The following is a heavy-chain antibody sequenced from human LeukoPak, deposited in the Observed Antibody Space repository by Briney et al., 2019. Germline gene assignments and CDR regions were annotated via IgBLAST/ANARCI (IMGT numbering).Heavy chain of an antibody. CDR2: ISGYNGYT. J-gene: IGHJ4*02. V-gene: IGHV1-18*01. CDR3: ARGQANRLLWVGESLSNINPFDY. D-gene: IGHD3-10*01. Sequence: ASVKVSCKASGYTLTRYGISWVRQAPGQGLEWMGWISGYNGYTKYAQKFQDRVTMTIDTSTNTAYMDLRSLRSNDTAVYYCARGQANRLLWVGESLSNINPFDYWGQGTLVTVSS. CDR1: GYTLTRYG.